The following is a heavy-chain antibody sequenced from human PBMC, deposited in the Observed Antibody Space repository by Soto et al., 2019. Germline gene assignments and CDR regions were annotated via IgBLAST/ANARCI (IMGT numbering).Heavy chain of an antibody. Sequence: GGSLGLSCAASGFTFSHYAMHWVRQAPGKGLEWVAVISYDGNNKYYTDSVKGQFTISRDNSKDTLYLQMNSLRPEDTGVYYCARGYGSFYYGLDVWGQGTTVTVSS. D-gene: IGHD3-10*01. V-gene: IGHV3-30-3*01. CDR2: ISYDGNNK. J-gene: IGHJ6*02. CDR1: GFTFSHYA. CDR3: ARGYGSFYYGLDV.